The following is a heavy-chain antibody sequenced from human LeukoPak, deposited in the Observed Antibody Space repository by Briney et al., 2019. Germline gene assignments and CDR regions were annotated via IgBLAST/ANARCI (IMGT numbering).Heavy chain of an antibody. CDR2: ISGSGGST. CDR1: GFTFSIYA. CDR3: AKDSGADYGDYPNWFDP. V-gene: IGHV3-23*01. Sequence: GGSLRLSCAASGFTFSIYAMSWVRQAPGKGLEWVSAISGSGGSTYYADSVKGRFTISRDNSKNTLYLQMNSLRAEDTAVYYCAKDSGADYGDYPNWFDPWGQGTLVTVSS. J-gene: IGHJ5*02. D-gene: IGHD4-17*01.